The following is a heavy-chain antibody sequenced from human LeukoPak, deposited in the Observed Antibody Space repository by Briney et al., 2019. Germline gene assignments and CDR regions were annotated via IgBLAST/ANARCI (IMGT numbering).Heavy chain of an antibody. CDR1: GGSFSGYY. V-gene: IGHV4-34*01. CDR2: INHSGST. J-gene: IGHJ4*02. D-gene: IGHD6-19*01. Sequence: PSETLTLTCAVYGGSFSGYYWSWIRQPPGKGLEWIGEINHSGSTNYNPSLKSRVTISVDTSNNQFSLKLSSVTAADTAVYYCARRSSGWYSPPFDYWGQGTLVTVPS. CDR3: ARRSSGWYSPPFDY.